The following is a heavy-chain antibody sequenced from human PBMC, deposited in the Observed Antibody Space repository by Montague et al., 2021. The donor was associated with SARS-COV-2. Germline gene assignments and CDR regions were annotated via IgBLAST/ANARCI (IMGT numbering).Heavy chain of an antibody. CDR1: GGSISSNNYY. D-gene: IGHD5-12*01. J-gene: IGHJ3*02. Sequence: SETLSLTCTVSGGSISSNNYYWDWIRQPPGKGLERIGSIYDSGSTXYKPSLKSRVTISVDTSKNHFSLKLNSVTAADTAVYYCARRGRKLLPVATTIGGFDIWGQGTMVTVSS. CDR2: IYDSGST. CDR3: ARRGRKLLPVATTIGGFDI. V-gene: IGHV4-39*02.